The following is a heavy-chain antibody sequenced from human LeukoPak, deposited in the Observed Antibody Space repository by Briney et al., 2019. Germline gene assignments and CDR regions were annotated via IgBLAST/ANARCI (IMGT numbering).Heavy chain of an antibody. V-gene: IGHV4-59*01. CDR2: ITYSGST. Sequence: ASETLSLTCTVSGGSISNCFWSWIRQPPGKGLEWIGFITYSGSTDHNPSLKSRVTISVDASKNQFSLKLTSVTAADTAVYYCVRHTTSGWYQVVYWGQGTLVTVSS. CDR3: VRHTTSGWYQVVY. CDR1: GGSISNCF. J-gene: IGHJ4*02. D-gene: IGHD6-19*01.